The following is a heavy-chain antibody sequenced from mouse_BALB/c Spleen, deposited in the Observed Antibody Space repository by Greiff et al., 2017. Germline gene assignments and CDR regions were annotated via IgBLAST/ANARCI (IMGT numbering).Heavy chain of an antibody. V-gene: IGHV2-9-2*01. D-gene: IGHD2-1*01. CDR1: GFSLTSYD. CDR2: IWTGGGT. CDR3: VRDGNYDY. J-gene: IGHJ2*01. Sequence: VHLVESGPGLVAPSQSLSITCTVSGFSLTSYDISWIRQPPGKGLEWLGVIWTGGGTNYNSAFMSRLSISKDNSKSQVFLKMNSLQTDDTAIYYCVRDGNYDYWGQGTTLTVSS.